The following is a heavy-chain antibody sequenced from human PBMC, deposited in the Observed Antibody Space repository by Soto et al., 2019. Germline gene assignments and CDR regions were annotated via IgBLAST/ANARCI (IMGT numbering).Heavy chain of an antibody. D-gene: IGHD6-6*01. Sequence: AGSLRLSCAASEFTFSSYWISWVRQAPGKGLEWVANIKQDGSEKYYVDSVKGRFTISRDNAKNSLYLQMNSLRAEDTAVYYCARSSSSSLFGYWGQGTLVTVSS. CDR1: EFTFSSYW. J-gene: IGHJ4*02. CDR2: IKQDGSEK. V-gene: IGHV3-7*01. CDR3: ARSSSSSLFGY.